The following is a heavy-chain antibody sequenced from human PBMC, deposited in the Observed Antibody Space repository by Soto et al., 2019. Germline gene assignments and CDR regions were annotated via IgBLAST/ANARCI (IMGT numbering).Heavy chain of an antibody. CDR2: IWYDGSHE. J-gene: IGHJ2*01. Sequence: GGSLRLSCGASGFTFNNYGMHWGRQAPGKGLEWVAVIWYDGSHESYADSVKGRFTISRDNSKNTLYLQMNSLRAEDTAVYYCARDRYSYDSRAYQGVDWYFDLWGRGTLVTVSS. V-gene: IGHV3-33*01. CDR3: ARDRYSYDSRAYQGVDWYFDL. CDR1: GFTFNNYG. D-gene: IGHD3-22*01.